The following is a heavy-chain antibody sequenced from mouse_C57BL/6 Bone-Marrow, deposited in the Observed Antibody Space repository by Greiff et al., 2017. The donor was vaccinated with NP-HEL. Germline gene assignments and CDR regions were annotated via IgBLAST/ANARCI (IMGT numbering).Heavy chain of an antibody. CDR1: LSSLSLYF. J-gene: IGHJ1*03. Sequence: PSLSLSLSSSFPLSSLSLYFLFFFPQIPGNRRRYMWNLSYSCITDYKPSLKSRISITRDTSKNQYYLQLNSVTTEDTATYYCARSQSSSLRHWYFDVWGTGTTVTVSS. V-gene: IGHV3-8*01. CDR2: LSYSCIT. CDR3: ARSQSSSLRHWYFDV. D-gene: IGHD1-1*01.